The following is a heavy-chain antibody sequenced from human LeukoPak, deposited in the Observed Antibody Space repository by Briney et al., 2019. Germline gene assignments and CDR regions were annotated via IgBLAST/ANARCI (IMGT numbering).Heavy chain of an antibody. Sequence: SETLSLTCAVSGGSISSSNWWSWIRQPPGKGLEWIGYIYYSGSTYYNPSLKSRVTISVDTSKNQFSLKLSSVTAADTAVYYCARDLDYWGQGTLVTVSS. CDR3: ARDLDY. CDR2: IYYSGST. CDR1: GGSISSSNW. V-gene: IGHV4-30-4*08. J-gene: IGHJ4*02.